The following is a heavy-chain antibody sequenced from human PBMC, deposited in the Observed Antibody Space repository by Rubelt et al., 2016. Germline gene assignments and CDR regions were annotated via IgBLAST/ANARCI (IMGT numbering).Heavy chain of an antibody. V-gene: IGHV4-59*01. CDR3: ARRIYRSSHLGFYFDY. J-gene: IGHJ4*02. Sequence: QVQLQESGPGLVKPSETLSLTCTVSGGSISSYYWSWIRQPPGKGLGWIGYIYYSGRTNYNPSLKSRVTISVDTSKNQLSLKLSSVTAADTAVYYCARRIYRSSHLGFYFDYWGQGTLVTVSS. CDR1: GGSISSYY. CDR2: IYYSGRT. D-gene: IGHD6-19*01.